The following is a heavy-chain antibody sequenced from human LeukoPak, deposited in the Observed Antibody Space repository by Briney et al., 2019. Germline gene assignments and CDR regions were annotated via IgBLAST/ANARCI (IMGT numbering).Heavy chain of an antibody. D-gene: IGHD3-22*01. J-gene: IGHJ4*02. Sequence: ASVKVSCKASGYTFNSSYMHWVRQAPGQGLEWMGIINPSDDSTRYAQKFQGTVTMTKDTSTNTVYMHLSSLSSDDTAVYYCARAYYESSAYRHAVYFDYWGQGTLVTVSS. CDR1: GYTFNSSY. V-gene: IGHV1-46*02. CDR3: ARAYYESSAYRHAVYFDY. CDR2: INPSDDST.